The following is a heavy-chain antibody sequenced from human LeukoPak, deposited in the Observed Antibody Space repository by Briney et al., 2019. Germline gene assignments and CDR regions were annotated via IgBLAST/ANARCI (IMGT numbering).Heavy chain of an antibody. Sequence: GGSLRLSCAASGFTFSSYWMSWVRQAPGKGLEWVANIKQDGSEKYYVDSVKGRFTISRDNAKNSLYLQMNSLRAEDTAVYYCARDLWHSSGWYVGGVDYWGQGTLVTVYS. CDR1: GFTFSSYW. CDR2: IKQDGSEK. CDR3: ARDLWHSSGWYVGGVDY. D-gene: IGHD6-19*01. V-gene: IGHV3-7*01. J-gene: IGHJ4*02.